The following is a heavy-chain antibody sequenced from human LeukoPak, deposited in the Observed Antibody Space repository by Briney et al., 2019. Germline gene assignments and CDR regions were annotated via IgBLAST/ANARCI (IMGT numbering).Heavy chain of an antibody. D-gene: IGHD1/OR15-1a*01. CDR3: ARGAYNWNSDAFDI. V-gene: IGHV3-7*04. J-gene: IGHJ3*02. Sequence: GGSLRLSCAASGFTFSSYWMTWVRQAPGKGLEWVANIKQDGSEKYYVDSVKGRFTISRDNAKNSLFLQMNSLRAEDTAVYYCARGAYNWNSDAFDIWGQGTMVTVSS. CDR2: IKQDGSEK. CDR1: GFTFSSYW.